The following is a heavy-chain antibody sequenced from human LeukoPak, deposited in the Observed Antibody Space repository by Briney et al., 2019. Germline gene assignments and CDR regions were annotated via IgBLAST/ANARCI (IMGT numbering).Heavy chain of an antibody. V-gene: IGHV4-34*01. D-gene: IGHD2-2*02. Sequence: SETLSLTCAVYGGSFSGYYWSWIRQPPGKGLEWIGEINHSGSTNYNPSLKSRVTISVDTSKNQFSLKLSSVTAADTAVYYCARDLHTPPYYYYYMDVWGKGTTVTVSS. J-gene: IGHJ6*03. CDR1: GGSFSGYY. CDR3: ARDLHTPPYYYYYMDV. CDR2: INHSGST.